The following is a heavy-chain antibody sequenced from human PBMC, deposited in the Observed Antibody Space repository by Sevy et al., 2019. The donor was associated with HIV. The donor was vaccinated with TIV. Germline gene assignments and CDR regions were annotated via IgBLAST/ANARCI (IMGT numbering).Heavy chain of an antibody. CDR3: ATLDGA. CDR2: IYSSGRA. D-gene: IGHD3-10*01. V-gene: IGHV4-4*07. J-gene: IGHJ5*02. Sequence: SETLSLTCTVSGGSINDYYYNWIRQPAGKGLEWIGRIYSSGRATYNPSLKSRITMSIDTSKNQLSLKLSSVTAVDTAVYYCATLDGAWCQGTLVTVSS. CDR1: GGSINDYY.